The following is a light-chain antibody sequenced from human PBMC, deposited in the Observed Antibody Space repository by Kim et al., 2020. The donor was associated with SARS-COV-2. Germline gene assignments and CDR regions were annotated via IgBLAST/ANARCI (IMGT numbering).Light chain of an antibody. CDR1: HSITRW. V-gene: IGKV1-5*03. CDR3: QQYNADPYS. CDR2: QAS. Sequence: ASVGDRVTITCRASHSITRWLAWYQQKPGKAPKRLMSQASSLENGVPSRFSGSGSGTEFTLTISSLQPDDFATYYCQQYNADPYSFGQGTKVDIK. J-gene: IGKJ2*01.